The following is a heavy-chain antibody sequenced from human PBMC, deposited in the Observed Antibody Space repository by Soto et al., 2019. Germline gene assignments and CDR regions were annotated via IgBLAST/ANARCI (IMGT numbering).Heavy chain of an antibody. CDR2: INAGNGNT. D-gene: IGHD6-13*01. J-gene: IGHJ3*02. Sequence: ASVKVSCKASGYTFTSYAMHWVRQAPGQGLEWMGWINAGNGNTKYSQKFQGRVTITRDTSISTAYMELSRLRSDDTAVYYCARVSKQQLVLDAFDIWGQGTMVTVPS. V-gene: IGHV1-3*01. CDR3: ARVSKQQLVLDAFDI. CDR1: GYTFTSYA.